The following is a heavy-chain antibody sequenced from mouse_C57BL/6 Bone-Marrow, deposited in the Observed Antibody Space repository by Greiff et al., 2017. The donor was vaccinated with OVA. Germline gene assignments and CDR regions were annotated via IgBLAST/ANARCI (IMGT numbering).Heavy chain of an antibody. V-gene: IGHV1-55*01. Sequence: QVQLQQPGAELVKPGASVKMSCKASGYTFTSYWITWVKQRPGQGLEWIGDIYPGSGSTNYNEKFKSKATLTVDTSSSTAYMQISSLTSEDSAVYYCARFSRYCGSSWYFDYWGKGTTLTVSS. CDR2: IYPGSGST. D-gene: IGHD1-1*01. CDR1: GYTFTSYW. J-gene: IGHJ2*01. CDR3: ARFSRYCGSSWYFDY.